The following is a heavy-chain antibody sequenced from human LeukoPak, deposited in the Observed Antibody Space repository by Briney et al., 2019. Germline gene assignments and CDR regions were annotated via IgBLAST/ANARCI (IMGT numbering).Heavy chain of an antibody. CDR3: AKDKYGDRASPFDY. J-gene: IGHJ4*02. Sequence: GGSLRLSCAASGFTFDDYAMHWVRHAPGKGLEWVSGISWNSGSIGYADSVKGRFTISRDNAKNSLYLQMNSLRAEDTALYYCAKDKYGDRASPFDYWGQGTLVTVSS. CDR1: GFTFDDYA. CDR2: ISWNSGSI. D-gene: IGHD4-17*01. V-gene: IGHV3-9*01.